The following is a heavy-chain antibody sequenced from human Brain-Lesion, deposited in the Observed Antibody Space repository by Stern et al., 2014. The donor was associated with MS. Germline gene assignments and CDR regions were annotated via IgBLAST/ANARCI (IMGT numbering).Heavy chain of an antibody. D-gene: IGHD6-19*01. J-gene: IGHJ4*02. V-gene: IGHV1-18*04. CDR3: ARYDSGSADY. CDR1: GFTFANYG. CDR2: VSPYNGKT. Sequence: QVQLVQSGTEVKEPGASVKVSCKTSGFTFANYGIVWVRQAPGQGLERMGWVSPYNGKTNYEQTFQGRVTMTSDTSTTTAYMELRSLRSDDTAVYYCARYDSGSADYWGQGTLVTVSS.